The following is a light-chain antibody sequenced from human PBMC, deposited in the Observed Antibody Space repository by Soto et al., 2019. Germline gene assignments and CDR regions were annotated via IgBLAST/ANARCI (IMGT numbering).Light chain of an antibody. Sequence: QSVLTQPASVSGSPGQSITISCTGTGSDIGAFNYVSWYQQHPGKVPKLMIYEVNIRPSGVSIRFSGSKSGNTASLTISGLKAEDEADYYCSSYTSSSTVLIGGGTKLTVL. CDR3: SSYTSSSTVL. J-gene: IGLJ2*01. V-gene: IGLV2-14*01. CDR1: GSDIGAFNY. CDR2: EVN.